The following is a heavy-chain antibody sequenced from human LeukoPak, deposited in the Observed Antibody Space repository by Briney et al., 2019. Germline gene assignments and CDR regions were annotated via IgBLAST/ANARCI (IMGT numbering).Heavy chain of an antibody. CDR2: INPSGGST. CDR3: ARATMGGYYYYYMDV. J-gene: IGHJ6*03. CDR1: GYTFTSYY. Sequence: ASVKVSCKASGYTFTSYYIHWVRQAPGQGLEWMGIINPSGGSTSYAQKFQGRVTMTRDTSTSTVYMELSSLRSEDTAVYYCARATMGGYYYYYMDVWGKGTTVTVSS. D-gene: IGHD3-16*01. V-gene: IGHV1-46*01.